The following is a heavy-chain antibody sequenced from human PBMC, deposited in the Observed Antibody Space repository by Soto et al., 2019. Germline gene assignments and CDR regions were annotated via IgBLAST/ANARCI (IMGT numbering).Heavy chain of an antibody. CDR1: GFTFSSYA. J-gene: IGHJ1*01. Sequence: GGSLRLSCAASGFTFSSYAMSWVRQAPGKGLEWVSAISGSGSSTYYADSVKGRFTISRDNSKNTLYLQMNSLRAEDTGVYYCAKDLDTTVAGYNAEYFQHWGQGTLVTVSS. V-gene: IGHV3-23*01. CDR2: ISGSGSST. D-gene: IGHD6-19*01. CDR3: AKDLDTTVAGYNAEYFQH.